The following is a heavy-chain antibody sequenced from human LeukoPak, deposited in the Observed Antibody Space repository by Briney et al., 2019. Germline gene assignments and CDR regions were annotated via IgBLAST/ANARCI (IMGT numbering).Heavy chain of an antibody. V-gene: IGHV1-2*02. J-gene: IGHJ5*02. D-gene: IGHD6-13*01. Sequence: GASVKVSCKASGYTFTGYYTHWVRQAPGQGLEWMGWINPNSGGTNYAQKFQGRVTMTRDTSISTAYMELSRLRSDDTAVYYCAREGIAAAESWFDPWGQGTLVTVSS. CDR3: AREGIAAAESWFDP. CDR2: INPNSGGT. CDR1: GYTFTGYY.